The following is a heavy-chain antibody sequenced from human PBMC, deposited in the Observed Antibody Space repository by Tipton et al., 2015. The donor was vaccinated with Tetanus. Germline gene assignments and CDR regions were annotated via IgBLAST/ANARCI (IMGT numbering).Heavy chain of an antibody. CDR1: GASISTYS. J-gene: IGHJ6*03. V-gene: IGHV4-59*01. Sequence: LRLSCTVSGASISTYSWTWIRQSPGKGLEWIAYLYFSGNTNYNPSLKIRVTMSPDTSKNQVSLRLNSVTAADTAVYYCARAGEGGYDATMGFYYYYMDVWGKGTTVTVSS. D-gene: IGHD5-12*01. CDR3: ARAGEGGYDATMGFYYYYMDV. CDR2: LYFSGNT.